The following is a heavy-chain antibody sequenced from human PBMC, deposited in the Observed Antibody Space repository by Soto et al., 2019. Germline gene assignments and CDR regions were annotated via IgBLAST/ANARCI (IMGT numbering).Heavy chain of an antibody. CDR1: GGSVSSGSYY. V-gene: IGHV4-61*01. CDR3: ARDLGGGNQDY. Sequence: QVQLQESGPGLVKPSETLSLTCTVSGGSVSSGSYYWSWIRQPPGKGLEWIGYIYYSGSTNYNPSLKSRVTISVDTSKNQFSLKLSSVTAADTAVYYCARDLGGGNQDYWGQGTLVTVSS. CDR2: IYYSGST. D-gene: IGHD2-15*01. J-gene: IGHJ4*02.